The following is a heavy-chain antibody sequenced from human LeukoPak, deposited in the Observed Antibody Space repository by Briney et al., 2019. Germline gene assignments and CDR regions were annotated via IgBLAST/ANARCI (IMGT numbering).Heavy chain of an antibody. D-gene: IGHD5-24*01. CDR3: ARPEFGDGYNWVTDALDI. V-gene: IGHV4-59*01. Sequence: PSETLSLTCTVSGRSISSYYWSWIRQPPGKGLEWIGYIYYSGSTNYNPSLKSRVTISVDTSKNQFSLKLSSVTAADTAVYYCARPEFGDGYNWVTDALDIWGQGTMVTVSS. CDR1: GRSISSYY. CDR2: IYYSGST. J-gene: IGHJ3*02.